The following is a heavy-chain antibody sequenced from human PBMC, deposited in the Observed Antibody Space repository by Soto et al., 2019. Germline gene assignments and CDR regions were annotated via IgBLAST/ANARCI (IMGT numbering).Heavy chain of an antibody. CDR3: ARDGSARVMVRGGYYYYYGMDV. Sequence: PSETLSLTCTVSGGSVTNSSYYWGWIRQSPGKGLEWIGSVYYRGRSYSKSSVKSRVTISVDTSKNQFSLNLNSVTASDTAVYYCARDGSARVMVRGGYYYYYGMDVWGQGTTVTVSS. CDR2: VYYRGRS. D-gene: IGHD3-10*01. J-gene: IGHJ6*02. V-gene: IGHV4-39*07. CDR1: GGSVTNSSYY.